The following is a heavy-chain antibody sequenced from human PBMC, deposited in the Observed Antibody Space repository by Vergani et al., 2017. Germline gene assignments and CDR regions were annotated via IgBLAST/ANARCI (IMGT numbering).Heavy chain of an antibody. CDR1: GFTFSSYW. D-gene: IGHD6-13*01. Sequence: EVQLVEYGGGLVQPGGSLRLSCAASGFTFSSYWMSWVRQAPGKGLEWVANIKQDGSEKYYVDSVKGRFTISRDNAKNSLYLQMNSLRAEDTAVYYCARDVAAAGRYYYYYGMDVWGQGTTVTVSS. J-gene: IGHJ6*02. CDR2: IKQDGSEK. V-gene: IGHV3-7*01. CDR3: ARDVAAAGRYYYYYGMDV.